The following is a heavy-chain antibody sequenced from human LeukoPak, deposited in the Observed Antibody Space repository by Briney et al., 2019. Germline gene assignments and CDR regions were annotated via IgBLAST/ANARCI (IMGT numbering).Heavy chain of an antibody. Sequence: GGSLRLSCAASGFTFPNFGMSWVREAPGKRVGWVSDINWNGGSKAYADSVKGRFTISRDNAKKSLYLQMNSLRAEDTALYYCGRSGFSSPLGVDYWGQGTLVTVSS. CDR1: GFTFPNFG. CDR3: GRSGFSSPLGVDY. D-gene: IGHD6-19*01. V-gene: IGHV3-20*04. J-gene: IGHJ4*02. CDR2: INWNGGSK.